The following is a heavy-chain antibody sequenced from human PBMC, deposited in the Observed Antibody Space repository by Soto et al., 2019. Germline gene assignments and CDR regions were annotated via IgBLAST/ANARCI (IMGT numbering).Heavy chain of an antibody. CDR3: AKPASGTYSFDS. CDR1: GGSISGSLYY. V-gene: IGHV4-39*01. D-gene: IGHD6-19*01. J-gene: IGHJ4*02. Sequence: SETLSLTCTVSGGSISGSLYYWGWIRQSPEKGLEWIGGIYYSGSTYYNPSLASRVTISVDTSKNQFSLKLSSVTAADTAIYYCAKPASGTYSFDSWGRGTLVTVSS. CDR2: IYYSGST.